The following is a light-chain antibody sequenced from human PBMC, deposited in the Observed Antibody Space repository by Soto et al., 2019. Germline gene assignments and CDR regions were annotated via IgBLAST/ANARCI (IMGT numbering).Light chain of an antibody. Sequence: DIQMTQSPSSLSASVGDRVTITCRASQSISSYLNWYQQKPGKAPNLLIYTASSLESGVPSRFSGSGFGTEFTLTISNLQPEDFATYYCLHHNSFPLAFGGGTKVDIK. CDR2: TAS. CDR3: LHHNSFPLA. J-gene: IGKJ4*01. V-gene: IGKV1-17*02. CDR1: QSISSY.